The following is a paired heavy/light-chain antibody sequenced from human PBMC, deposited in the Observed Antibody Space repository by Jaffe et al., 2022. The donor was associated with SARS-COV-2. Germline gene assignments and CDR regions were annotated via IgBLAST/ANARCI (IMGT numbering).Light chain of an antibody. V-gene: IGKV2-30*01. CDR3: MQGTHWPGT. Sequence: DVVMTQSPLSLPVTLGQPASISCRSSQSLVYSDGNTYLNWFQQRPGQSPRRLIYKVSNRDSGVPDRFSGSGSGTDFTLKISRVEAEDVGVYYCMQGTHWPGTFGQGTKLEIK. CDR1: QSLVYSDGNTY. J-gene: IGKJ2*01. CDR2: KVS.
Heavy chain of an antibody. Sequence: QVQLQESGPGLVKPSGTLSLTCAVSGGSISSSNWWSWVRQPPGKGLEWIGEIYHSGSTNYNPSLKSRVTISVDKSKNQFSLKLSSVTAADTAVYYCASLEGESSSWYGDPYYYYGMDVWGQGTTVTVSS. CDR2: IYHSGST. V-gene: IGHV4-4*02. CDR3: ASLEGESSSWYGDPYYYYGMDV. CDR1: GGSISSSNW. J-gene: IGHJ6*02. D-gene: IGHD6-13*01.